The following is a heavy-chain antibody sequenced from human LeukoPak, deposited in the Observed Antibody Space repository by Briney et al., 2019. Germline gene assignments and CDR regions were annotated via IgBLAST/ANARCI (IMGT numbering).Heavy chain of an antibody. CDR2: ISSSSSYT. J-gene: IGHJ3*02. Sequence: GGSLRLSCAASGFTFSDYYMSWIRQAPGKGLEWVSYISSSSSYTNYADSVKGRFTISRDNAKNSLYLQMNSLRAEDTAVYYCARDGYDRSGYYRFGAFDIWGQGTMVTVSS. D-gene: IGHD3-22*01. CDR3: ARDGYDRSGYYRFGAFDI. CDR1: GFTFSDYY. V-gene: IGHV3-11*05.